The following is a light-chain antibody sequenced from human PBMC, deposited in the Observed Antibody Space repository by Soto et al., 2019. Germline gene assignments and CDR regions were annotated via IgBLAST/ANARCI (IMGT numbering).Light chain of an antibody. CDR3: QQSYNIPLT. V-gene: IGKV1-39*01. J-gene: IGKJ4*01. CDR1: QSISSL. Sequence: DIQMTQSPSTLSASVGDRVTITCRASQSISSLLYWFQQKPGQAPKLLIYGASNLQSGVPSRFSGSGSGTDFTLTITSLPPEDLATYYCQQSYNIPLTFGGGTRVEIK. CDR2: GAS.